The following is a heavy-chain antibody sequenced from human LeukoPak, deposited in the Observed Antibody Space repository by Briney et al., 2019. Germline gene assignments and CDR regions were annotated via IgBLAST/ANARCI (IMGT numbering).Heavy chain of an antibody. J-gene: IGHJ5*02. D-gene: IGHD3-10*01. CDR3: AKLLWFGDSSWFDP. CDR1: GFTFYMYA. Sequence: GGSLTLSCQASGFTFYMYAMSWVRQAPGKGLEWVASMCGTAGCTFYPDSVKGRFTISRDNSKNTLYLQMNSLRAEDTAVYYCAKLLWFGDSSWFDPWGQGTLVTVSS. CDR2: MCGTAGCT. V-gene: IGHV3-23*01.